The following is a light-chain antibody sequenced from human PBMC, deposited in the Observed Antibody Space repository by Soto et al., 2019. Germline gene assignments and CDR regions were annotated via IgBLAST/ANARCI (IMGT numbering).Light chain of an antibody. CDR2: GAS. V-gene: IGKV3-15*01. CDR1: QSISSN. J-gene: IGKJ1*01. CDR3: QQYNTWPPTWT. Sequence: KVMTQSPATLSVSPGERATLSCRASQSISSNLAWYQQKPGQAPRLLIYGASTRATGIPVRFSGSGSGTEFTLTISSLQSEDFAVYYCQQYNTWPPTWTVGQGTKVDSK.